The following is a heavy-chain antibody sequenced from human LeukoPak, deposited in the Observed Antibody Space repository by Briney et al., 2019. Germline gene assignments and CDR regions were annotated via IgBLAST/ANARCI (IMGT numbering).Heavy chain of an antibody. V-gene: IGHV1-46*01. CDR1: GYTFTSYY. CDR3: ARSSPPSGSYGWHDY. D-gene: IGHD1-26*01. Sequence: ASVKVSCKASGYTFTSYYMHWVRQAPGQGLEWMGIINPSGGSASYAQKFQGRVTMTRDTSTSTVYMELSSLRSEDTAVYYCARSSPPSGSYGWHDYWGQGTLVTVSS. J-gene: IGHJ4*02. CDR2: INPSGGSA.